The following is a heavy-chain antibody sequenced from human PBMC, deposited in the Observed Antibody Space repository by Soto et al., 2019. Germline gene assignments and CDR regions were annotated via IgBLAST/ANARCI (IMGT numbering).Heavy chain of an antibody. CDR1: GFTFSSYS. CDR3: ARDSPYYDILTGSTYFDY. Sequence: GGSLRLSCAASGFTFSSYSMNWVRQAPGKGLEWVSSISSSSSYIYYADSVKGRFTISRDNAKNSLYLQMNSLRAEDTAVYYCARDSPYYDILTGSTYFDYGGQGTRVTVSS. V-gene: IGHV3-21*01. J-gene: IGHJ4*02. D-gene: IGHD3-9*01. CDR2: ISSSSSYI.